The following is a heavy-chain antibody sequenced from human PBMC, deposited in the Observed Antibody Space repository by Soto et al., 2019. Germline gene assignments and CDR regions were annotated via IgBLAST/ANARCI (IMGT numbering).Heavy chain of an antibody. CDR2: IYYTGST. V-gene: IGHV4-59*11. D-gene: IGHD2-15*01. Sequence: PSETLSLTCTVSGGSISSHYWNWIRQPPGKGLEWIGYIYYTGSTNYSPSLKSRVTISVDTSQNQFSLKLSSVTAADTAVYYCARDRLHAHTMDVWGQGTTVTVSS. CDR3: ARDRLHAHTMDV. J-gene: IGHJ6*02. CDR1: GGSISSHY.